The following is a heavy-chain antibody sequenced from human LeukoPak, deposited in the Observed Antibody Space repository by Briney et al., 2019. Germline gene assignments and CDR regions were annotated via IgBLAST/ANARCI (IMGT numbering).Heavy chain of an antibody. V-gene: IGHV3-7*01. CDR3: ATRESSMARSH. Sequence: GGSLRLSCVGSGLMFRDYWMNWVRQVPGKGLEWVGNINEDGSVRDYVDSVRGRFSISRDNAKNSFYLQINNLRVEDTAIYYCATRESSMARSHWGQGTLVTVSS. CDR2: INEDGSVR. J-gene: IGHJ4*02. D-gene: IGHD3-10*01. CDR1: GLMFRDYW.